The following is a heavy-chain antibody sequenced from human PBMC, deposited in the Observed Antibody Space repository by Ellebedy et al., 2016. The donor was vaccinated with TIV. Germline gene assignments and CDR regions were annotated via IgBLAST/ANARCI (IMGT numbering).Heavy chain of an antibody. CDR3: ARLQDQVQVDGFDY. D-gene: IGHD1-1*01. J-gene: IGHJ4*02. V-gene: IGHV4-39*01. Sequence: MPSETLSLTCTVSGGSISSSSYHWGWIRQPPGKGLEWIGNIYYSGNTYYNPSLKSRVTISVDTSKNQFSLKLTSVTAADTAIYYCARLQDQVQVDGFDYWGQGTLVTVSS. CDR2: IYYSGNT. CDR1: GGSISSSSYH.